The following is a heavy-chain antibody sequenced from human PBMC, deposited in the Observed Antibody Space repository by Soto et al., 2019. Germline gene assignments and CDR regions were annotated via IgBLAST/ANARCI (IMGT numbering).Heavy chain of an antibody. CDR1: GFTFTRYS. Sequence: GSLRLACSASGFTFTRYSMSWVRQAPGRGLEWVSSISSTTNYIYYGDSMKGRFTISRDNAKNSLYLEMNSLRAEDTAVYYCARESEDLTSNFDYWGQGTPVTVSS. J-gene: IGHJ4*02. CDR3: ARESEDLTSNFDY. D-gene: IGHD7-27*01. V-gene: IGHV3-21*06. CDR2: ISSTTNYI.